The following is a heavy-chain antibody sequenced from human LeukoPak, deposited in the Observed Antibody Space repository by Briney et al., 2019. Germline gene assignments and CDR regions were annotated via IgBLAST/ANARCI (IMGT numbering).Heavy chain of an antibody. J-gene: IGHJ4*02. CDR3: ARDVLPSHYFDY. Sequence: ASVKVSCKASAYTFTNFGITWVRQAPGQGLEWMGWISVYNGNTNYAQKLQGRVTMTTDTSTSTAYMELRSLRSDDTAVYYCARDVLPSHYFDYWGQGTLVTVSS. V-gene: IGHV1-18*01. CDR1: AYTFTNFG. CDR2: ISVYNGNT.